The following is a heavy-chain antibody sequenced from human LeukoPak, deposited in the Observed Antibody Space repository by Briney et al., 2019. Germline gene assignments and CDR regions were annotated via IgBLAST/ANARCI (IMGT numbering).Heavy chain of an antibody. Sequence: SETLSLTCAVYGGSFSGYYWSWIRQPPGKGLEWIGYIYYNGSTYYNPSLKSRVTISVDTSKNQFSLKLSSVTAADTAVYYCARGYYDSSGYYYGYWGQGTLVTVSS. CDR2: IYYNGST. V-gene: IGHV4-30-4*08. J-gene: IGHJ4*02. D-gene: IGHD3-22*01. CDR3: ARGYYDSSGYYYGY. CDR1: GGSFSGYY.